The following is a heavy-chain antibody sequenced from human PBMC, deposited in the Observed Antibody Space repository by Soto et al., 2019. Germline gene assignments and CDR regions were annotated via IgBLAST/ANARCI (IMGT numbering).Heavy chain of an antibody. CDR1: GFTFSSYS. V-gene: IGHV3-21*01. J-gene: IGHJ3*02. CDR2: ISSSSSYI. CDR3: ARDTEQQLVLDAFDI. D-gene: IGHD6-13*01. Sequence: EVQLVESGGGLVKPGGSLRLSCAASGFTFSSYSMNWVRQAPGKGLEWVSSISSSSSYIYYADSVKGRFTISRDNAKNSLYLQMNSLRAEDTAVYYCARDTEQQLVLDAFDIWGQGTMVTVSS.